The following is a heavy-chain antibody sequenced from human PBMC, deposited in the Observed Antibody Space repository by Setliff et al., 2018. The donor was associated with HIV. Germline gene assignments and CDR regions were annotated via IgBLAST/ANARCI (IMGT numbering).Heavy chain of an antibody. V-gene: IGHV4-34*01. CDR3: ARVELGHFDY. J-gene: IGHJ4*02. CDR1: GGSFSDYY. CDR2: INHSGST. Sequence: ETLSLTCAVYGGSFSDYYWSWIRQPPGKGLEWIGEINHSGSTSYSPSLMSRVTISVDTSKKQFSLKLSSVTAADTAVYYCARVELGHFDYWGQGTLVTVSS. D-gene: IGHD1-7*01.